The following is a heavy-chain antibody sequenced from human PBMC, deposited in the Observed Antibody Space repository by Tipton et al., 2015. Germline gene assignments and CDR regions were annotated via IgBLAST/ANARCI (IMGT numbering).Heavy chain of an antibody. Sequence: SLRLSCAGSGFNFRSYAMNWVRQAPGKGLEWVSTFSASGGMTYYADSVKGRFTISRDNAKNTLYLQMNSLRPEDTAVYYCARVVDASSWGSHWFESWGQGTLVTVSS. V-gene: IGHV3-23*01. CDR3: ARVVDASSWGSHWFES. J-gene: IGHJ5*01. CDR1: GFNFRSYA. CDR2: FSASGGMT. D-gene: IGHD6-13*01.